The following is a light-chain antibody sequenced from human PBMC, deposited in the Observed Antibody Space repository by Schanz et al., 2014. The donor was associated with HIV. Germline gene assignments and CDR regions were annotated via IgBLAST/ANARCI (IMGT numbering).Light chain of an antibody. Sequence: QSALTQPASVSGSLGQSITISCTGTSSDVGAYNYVSWYQQHPGKVPKVMIYDVSNRPSGVSDRFSGSKSGNTAALTISGLQIEDEADYYCSSYTSSSIRVFGGGTKLTVL. V-gene: IGLV2-14*03. CDR3: SSYTSSSIRV. J-gene: IGLJ3*02. CDR1: SSDVGAYNY. CDR2: DVS.